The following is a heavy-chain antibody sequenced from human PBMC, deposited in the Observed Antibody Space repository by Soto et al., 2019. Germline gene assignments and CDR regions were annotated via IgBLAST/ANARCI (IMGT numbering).Heavy chain of an antibody. D-gene: IGHD3-22*01. Sequence: GGSLRLSCAASGFTFSNAWMSWVRQAPGKGLEWVGRIKSKTDGGTTDYAAPVKGRFTISRDDSKNTLYLQMNSLKTEDTAVYYCTAEPTLVVIYDAFDIWGQGTMVTVSS. CDR1: GFTFSNAW. V-gene: IGHV3-15*01. CDR3: TAEPTLVVIYDAFDI. CDR2: IKSKTDGGTT. J-gene: IGHJ3*02.